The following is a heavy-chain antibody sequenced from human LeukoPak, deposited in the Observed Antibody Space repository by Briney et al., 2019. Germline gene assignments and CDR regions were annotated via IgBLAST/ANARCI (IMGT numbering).Heavy chain of an antibody. Sequence: TGGSLRLSCAASGITFSNYEMNWVRQAPGKGLEWVSYISSSGSPIYYADSVKGRFTISRDNAKNSLYLQMNSLRAEDTAVYYCKREYSSSSGNVFDYWGQGTLVTVSS. CDR3: KREYSSSSGNVFDY. J-gene: IGHJ4*02. CDR1: GITFSNYE. CDR2: ISSSGSPI. D-gene: IGHD6-6*01. V-gene: IGHV3-48*03.